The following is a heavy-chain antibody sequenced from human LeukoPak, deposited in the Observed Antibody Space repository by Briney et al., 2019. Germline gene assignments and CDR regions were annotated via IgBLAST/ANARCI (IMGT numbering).Heavy chain of an antibody. CDR3: ARVGSRGIQLWGDYFDY. J-gene: IGHJ4*02. Sequence: SETLSLTCAVSGGSISSSNWWSWVRQPPGKGLEWIGEIYHSGSTNYNPSLKSRVTISVDKSKNQFSLKLSSVTAADTAVYYCARVGSRGIQLWGDYFDYWGQGTLVTVSS. V-gene: IGHV4-4*02. CDR1: GGSISSSNW. CDR2: IYHSGST. D-gene: IGHD5-18*01.